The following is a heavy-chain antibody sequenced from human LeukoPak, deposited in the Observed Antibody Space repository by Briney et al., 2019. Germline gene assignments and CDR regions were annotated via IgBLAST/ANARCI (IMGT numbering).Heavy chain of an antibody. V-gene: IGHV3-13*01. J-gene: IGHJ4*02. CDR1: GFTFSDYY. CDR2: VGISGDT. D-gene: IGHD6-19*01. Sequence: GGSLRLSCAASGFTFSDYYMSWIRQAPGKGLEWVSAVGISGDTYYAGSVKGRFTISRENAKNSLYLQMNSLTAGDTAVYYCVRGGIQVSGIDEIDYWGQGTLVTVSS. CDR3: VRGGIQVSGIDEIDY.